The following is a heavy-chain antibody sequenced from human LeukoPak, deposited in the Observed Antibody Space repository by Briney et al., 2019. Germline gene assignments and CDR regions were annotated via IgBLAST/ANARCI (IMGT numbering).Heavy chain of an antibody. J-gene: IGHJ3*02. CDR3: ARGGNDYGGRDGFDI. CDR2: MNPNSGNT. Sequence: ASVKVSCKASGYTFTSYDINWVRQATGQGLEWMGWMNPNSGNTGYAQKFQGRVTITRNTSISTAYMELGSLRAEDTAVYYCARGGNDYGGRDGFDIWGQGTMVTVSS. V-gene: IGHV1-8*03. D-gene: IGHD4-23*01. CDR1: GYTFTSYD.